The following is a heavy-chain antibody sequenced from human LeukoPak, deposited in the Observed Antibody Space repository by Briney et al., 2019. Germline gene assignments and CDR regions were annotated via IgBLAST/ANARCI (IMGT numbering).Heavy chain of an antibody. D-gene: IGHD6-13*01. J-gene: IGHJ4*02. CDR1: GFTFSSYA. CDR2: ISGSGGST. Sequence: PGGSLRLSCAASGFTFSSYAMSWVRQAPGKGPEWVSAISGSGGSTYYADSVKGRFTISRDNAENSVYLQMNSLRAEDTAVYYCARDPGISAAGTVGYFDYWGQGTLVTVSS. V-gene: IGHV3-23*01. CDR3: ARDPGISAAGTVGYFDY.